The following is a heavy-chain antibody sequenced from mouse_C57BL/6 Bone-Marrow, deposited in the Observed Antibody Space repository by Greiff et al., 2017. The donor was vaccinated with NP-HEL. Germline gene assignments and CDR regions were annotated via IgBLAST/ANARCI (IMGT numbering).Heavy chain of an antibody. V-gene: IGHV2-2*01. D-gene: IGHD4-1*01. CDR3: ARWELGLYWCFDV. CDR1: GFSLTSYG. CDR2: IWSGGST. Sequence: QVQLQQSGPGLVQPSQSLSITCTVSGFSLTSYGVHWVRQSPGKGLEWLGVIWSGGSTDYNAAFISRLSISKDNSKSQVFFKMNSLQADDTAIYYCARWELGLYWCFDVWGTGTTVTVSS. J-gene: IGHJ1*03.